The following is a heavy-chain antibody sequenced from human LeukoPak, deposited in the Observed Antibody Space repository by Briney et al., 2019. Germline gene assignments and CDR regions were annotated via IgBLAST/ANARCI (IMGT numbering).Heavy chain of an antibody. V-gene: IGHV3-21*01. CDR2: ISVRSNYI. CDR3: VRLRRNSDASGFYYYYDF. Sequence: GGSLRLSCAASGYTFSSYSINGVRQAPGKGLEWVSSISVRSNYIYYADSVRGRFRISRDDARDSLYLQMNSLRAEDTAVYYCVRLRRNSDASGFYYYYDFWGQGTLVTVSS. D-gene: IGHD3-22*01. J-gene: IGHJ4*02. CDR1: GYTFSSYS.